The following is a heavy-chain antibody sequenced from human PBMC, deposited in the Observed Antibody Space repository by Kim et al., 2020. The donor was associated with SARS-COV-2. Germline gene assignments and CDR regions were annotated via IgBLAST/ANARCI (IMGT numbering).Heavy chain of an antibody. D-gene: IGHD4-17*01. J-gene: IGHJ2*01. Sequence: ASVKVSCKASGYTFTGYYMHWVRQAPGQGLEWMGRINPNSGGTNYAQKFQGRVTITRDTSISTAYMELSRLRSDDTAVYYCARDLPTVTTYWYFDLWGRGTLVTVSS. CDR2: INPNSGGT. CDR3: ARDLPTVTTYWYFDL. V-gene: IGHV1-2*06. CDR1: GYTFTGYY.